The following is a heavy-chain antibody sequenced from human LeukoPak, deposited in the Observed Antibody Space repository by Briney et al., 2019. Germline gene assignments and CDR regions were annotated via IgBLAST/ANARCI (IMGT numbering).Heavy chain of an antibody. Sequence: GALRLSCAASGFTFSSYGMHWVRQAPGKGLEWVAVISYDGSNKYYADSVKGRFTISRDNSKNTLYLQMNSLRAEDTAVYYCAKGPPGAVAVYYFDYWGQGTLVTVSS. V-gene: IGHV3-30*18. D-gene: IGHD6-19*01. J-gene: IGHJ4*02. CDR2: ISYDGSNK. CDR3: AKGPPGAVAVYYFDY. CDR1: GFTFSSYG.